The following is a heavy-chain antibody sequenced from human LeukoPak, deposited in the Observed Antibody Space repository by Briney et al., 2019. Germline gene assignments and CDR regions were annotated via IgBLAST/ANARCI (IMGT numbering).Heavy chain of an antibody. V-gene: IGHV1-69*05. D-gene: IGHD2-15*01. J-gene: IGHJ6*03. CDR1: GGTFSSYA. CDR3: ARGCSGGSCYYYYYMDV. Sequence: GSSVKVSCKASGGTFSSYAISWVRQAPGQGLEWMGGIIPIFGTANYAQKFQGRVTITTDESTSTAYMELSSLRSEDTAVYYCARGCSGGSCYYYYYMDVWGKGTTVTVSS. CDR2: IIPIFGTA.